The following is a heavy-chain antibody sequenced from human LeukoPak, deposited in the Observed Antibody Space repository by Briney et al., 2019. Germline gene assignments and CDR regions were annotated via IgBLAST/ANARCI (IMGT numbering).Heavy chain of an antibody. CDR3: ARHYGP. CDR2: INHSGST. V-gene: IGHV4-34*01. Sequence: PSETLSLTCAVYGGSFSGYYWSWIRQPPGKGLEWIGEINHSGSTYYNPSLKSRVTISVDTSKNQFSLKLNSVTAADMAVYYCARHYGPWGQGTLVTVSS. CDR1: GGSFSGYY. D-gene: IGHD3-16*01. J-gene: IGHJ5*02.